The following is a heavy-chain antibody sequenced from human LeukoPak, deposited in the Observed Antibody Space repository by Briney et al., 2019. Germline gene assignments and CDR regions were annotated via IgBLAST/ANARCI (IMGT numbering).Heavy chain of an antibody. J-gene: IGHJ4*02. D-gene: IGHD3-10*01. CDR1: EFTFSSYA. CDR3: ARDYASGSYPRIYFEY. V-gene: IGHV3-30*04. Sequence: GRSLRLSCAASEFTFSSYAMHWVRQAPDQGLEWVALISYDGTNKYYADSVKVRFTISRDNSKNTLYLQMNSLRGEDTAVYYCARDYASGSYPRIYFEYWGQGTLVTVSS. CDR2: ISYDGTNK.